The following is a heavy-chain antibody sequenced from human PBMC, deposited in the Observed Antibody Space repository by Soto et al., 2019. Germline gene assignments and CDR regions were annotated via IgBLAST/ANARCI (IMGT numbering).Heavy chain of an antibody. D-gene: IGHD6-19*01. CDR2: FDPEDGET. CDR3: ATEFKQWLEDCYCYNCKDV. Sequence: GASVKVSCKVSGYTLTELSMHWVRQAPGKGLEWMGGFDPEDGETVYAQKFQGRVTMTEDTSTDTAYMELSSLRSEDTAVYYCATEFKQWLEDCYCYNCKDVWGQGTTVTAAS. CDR1: GYTLTELS. J-gene: IGHJ6*02. V-gene: IGHV1-24*01.